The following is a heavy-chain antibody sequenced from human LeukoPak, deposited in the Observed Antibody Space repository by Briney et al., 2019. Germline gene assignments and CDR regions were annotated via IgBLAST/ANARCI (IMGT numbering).Heavy chain of an antibody. Sequence: SETLSLTCTVSGGSISSSSYYWGWIRQPPGKGLEWIGSVYYRGNTYYNPSLKSRVTISVDTSKNQFSLKPSSVTAADTAVYYCARTNPWELKYYFDYWGQGTLVTVSS. CDR1: GGSISSSSYY. J-gene: IGHJ4*02. CDR3: ARTNPWELKYYFDY. V-gene: IGHV4-39*07. CDR2: VYYRGNT. D-gene: IGHD1-7*01.